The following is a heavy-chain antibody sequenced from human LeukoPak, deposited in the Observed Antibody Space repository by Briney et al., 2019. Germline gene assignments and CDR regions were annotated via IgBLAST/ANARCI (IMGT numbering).Heavy chain of an antibody. Sequence: RPGGSLRLSCAASGFTFSRDSMNWVRQAPGKGLEWISYISRDSSIIYYADSVRGRFTISRDNAKNSLYLQMNSLRAEDTAVYYCVRDMAIVGARNDYWGQGTLVTVSS. CDR2: ISRDSSII. V-gene: IGHV3-48*01. D-gene: IGHD1-26*01. CDR3: VRDMAIVGARNDY. CDR1: GFTFSRDS. J-gene: IGHJ4*02.